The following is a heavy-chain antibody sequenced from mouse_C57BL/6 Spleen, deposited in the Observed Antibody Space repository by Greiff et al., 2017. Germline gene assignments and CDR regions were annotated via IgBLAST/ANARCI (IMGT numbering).Heavy chain of an antibody. Sequence: QVQLQQPGAELVRPGSSVKLSCKASGSTFTSYWMHWVRQRPIQGLEWIGNIDPSDSETHYNQKFKDKATLTVDKSSSTAYMQLSSLTSEDSAVYYCARANYYGSSYVGFAYWGQGTLVTVSA. CDR2: IDPSDSET. D-gene: IGHD1-1*01. CDR3: ARANYYGSSYVGFAY. V-gene: IGHV1-52*01. J-gene: IGHJ3*01. CDR1: GSTFTSYW.